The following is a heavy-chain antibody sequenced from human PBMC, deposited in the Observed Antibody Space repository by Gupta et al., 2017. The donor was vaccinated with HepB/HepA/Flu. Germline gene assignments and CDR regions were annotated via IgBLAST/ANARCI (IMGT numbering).Heavy chain of an antibody. Sequence: EVQLLESGGGLVQPGGSLRLSCAASGFTFSSYAMSWVRQAPGKGLEWVSAISGSGGSTYYADSVKGRFTISRDNSKNTLYLQMNSLRAEDTAVYYCALQRTLHDYLGGWFDPWGQGTLVTVSS. CDR2: ISGSGGST. CDR3: ALQRTLHDYLGGWFDP. V-gene: IGHV3-23*01. J-gene: IGHJ5*02. CDR1: GFTFSSYA. D-gene: IGHD4-11*01.